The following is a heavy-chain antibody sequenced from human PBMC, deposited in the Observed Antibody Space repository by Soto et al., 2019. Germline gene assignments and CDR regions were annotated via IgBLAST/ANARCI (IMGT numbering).Heavy chain of an antibody. V-gene: IGHV4-59*01. J-gene: IGHJ3*01. Sequence: QVQLQESGPGLVKPSETLSLTCTVSGGSISSYYWSWIRQPPGKGLEWIGYIYYSGSTNYNPSLXSXVXILXDTSKNQCSLKRSAVTAADTAVYDCARVWGGAFDFWGQGTMVTVSS. CDR1: GGSISSYY. D-gene: IGHD3-10*01. CDR3: ARVWGGAFDF. CDR2: IYYSGST.